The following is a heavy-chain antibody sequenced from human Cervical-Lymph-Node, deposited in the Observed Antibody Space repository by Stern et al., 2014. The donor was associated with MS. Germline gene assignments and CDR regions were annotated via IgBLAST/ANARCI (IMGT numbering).Heavy chain of an antibody. V-gene: IGHV1-69*01. CDR1: GGSFSMDT. CDR3: ARDQGGIADS. D-gene: IGHD6-13*01. Sequence: VQLVQSGAEVKKPGSSVKVSCKASGGSFSMDTISWVRQGPGQVLEWKGVLTPMFGTSNYAQKFHGRVTTTADVSTSTAYMELTSLRSEDTAVYFCARDQGGIADSWGQGTLVIVSS. J-gene: IGHJ4*02. CDR2: LTPMFGTS.